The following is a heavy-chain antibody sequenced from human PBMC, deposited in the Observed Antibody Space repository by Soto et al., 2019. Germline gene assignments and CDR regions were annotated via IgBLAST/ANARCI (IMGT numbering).Heavy chain of an antibody. J-gene: IGHJ5*02. CDR3: ARAEEYQLLFGWFDP. V-gene: IGHV1-69*13. CDR1: GVTFSSYA. Sequence: SVKVSCKASGVTFSSYAISWVRQAPGQGLEWMGGIIPIFGTANYAQKFQGRVTITADESTSTAYMELSSLRSEDTAVYYCARAEEYQLLFGWFDPWGQGTLVTVSS. CDR2: IIPIFGTA. D-gene: IGHD2-2*01.